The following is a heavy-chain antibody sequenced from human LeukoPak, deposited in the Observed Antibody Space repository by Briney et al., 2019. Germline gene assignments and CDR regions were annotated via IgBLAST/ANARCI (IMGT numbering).Heavy chain of an antibody. V-gene: IGHV3-64D*09. J-gene: IGHJ4*02. CDR1: GFTFSSYA. Sequence: GGSLRLSCSASGFTFSSYAMHWVRQAPGKGLEYVSAISSNGGSTYYADSVKGRFTISRDNSKNTLYLQMSSLRAEDTVVYYCVKGSYDFWSGYYDYWGQGTLVTVSS. D-gene: IGHD3-3*01. CDR2: ISSNGGST. CDR3: VKGSYDFWSGYYDY.